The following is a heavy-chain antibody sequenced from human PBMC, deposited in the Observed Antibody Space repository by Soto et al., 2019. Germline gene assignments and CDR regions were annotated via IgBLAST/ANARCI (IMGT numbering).Heavy chain of an antibody. CDR2: INHSGST. J-gene: IGHJ3*02. Sequence: QVQLQQWGAGLLKPSETLSLTCAVYGGSFSGYYWSWIRQPPGKGLEWIGEINHSGSTNYNPSLQSRVTISVGTSKNQFSLKLSSVTAADTAVYYCARDGKPQWLVRPDAFDIWGQGTMVTVSS. D-gene: IGHD6-19*01. CDR1: GGSFSGYY. CDR3: ARDGKPQWLVRPDAFDI. V-gene: IGHV4-34*01.